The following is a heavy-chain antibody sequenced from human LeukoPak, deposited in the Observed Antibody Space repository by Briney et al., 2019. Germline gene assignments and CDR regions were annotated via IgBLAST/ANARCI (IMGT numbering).Heavy chain of an antibody. Sequence: ASVTVSYKASGYTFTRYYMHWVRQAPGQGLEGMGWINPNSGGTNYAQKFQGRVTMTRDTAISTAYMELSRLRSDDTAVYYCAREHHIVVVPAAIEYYYYYYMDVWGKGTTGTVSS. D-gene: IGHD2-2*01. J-gene: IGHJ6*03. CDR3: AREHHIVVVPAAIEYYYYYYMDV. CDR2: INPNSGGT. V-gene: IGHV1-2*02. CDR1: GYTFTRYY.